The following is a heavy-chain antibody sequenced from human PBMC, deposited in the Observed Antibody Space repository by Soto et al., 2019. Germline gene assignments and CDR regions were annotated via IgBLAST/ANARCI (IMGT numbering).Heavy chain of an antibody. CDR3: ARHDYSNEHWFDT. V-gene: IGHV3-11*06. Sequence: GGSLRLSCAASGFTVSSSYMNWIRQAPGKGLEWISYISSASDYSTYADSVKGRFTISRDNAKNSLYLQLNNVRPDDTALYFCARHDYSNEHWFDTWGLGTAVTVSS. D-gene: IGHD4-4*01. J-gene: IGHJ5*02. CDR2: ISSASDYS. CDR1: GFTVSSSY.